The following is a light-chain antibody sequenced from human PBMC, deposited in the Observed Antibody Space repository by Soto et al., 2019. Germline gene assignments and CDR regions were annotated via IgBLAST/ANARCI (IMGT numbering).Light chain of an antibody. Sequence: AVQMTQSPSSLSASVGDRVTITCRASQDIRNGLGWYQQKPGKAPELLIYAAFSLQSGVPSRFSGSASGTDFTLTISSLQPEDFATYYCLQDHIYPWTFGQGTKVEI. V-gene: IGKV1-6*01. CDR3: LQDHIYPWT. CDR1: QDIRNG. CDR2: AAF. J-gene: IGKJ1*01.